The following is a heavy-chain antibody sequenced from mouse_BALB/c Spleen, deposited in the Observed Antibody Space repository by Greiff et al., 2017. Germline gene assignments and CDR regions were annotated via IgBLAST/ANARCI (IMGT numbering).Heavy chain of an antibody. Sequence: VMLVESGPGLVAPSQSLSITCTVSGFSLTGYGVNWVRQPPGKGLEWLGMIWGDGSTDYNSALKSRLSISKDNSKSQVFLKMNSLQTDDTARYYCAREWRNYYGYAMDYWGQGTSVTVSS. J-gene: IGHJ4*01. CDR2: IWGDGST. V-gene: IGHV2-6-7*01. CDR1: GFSLTGYG. D-gene: IGHD1-1*01. CDR3: AREWRNYYGYAMDY.